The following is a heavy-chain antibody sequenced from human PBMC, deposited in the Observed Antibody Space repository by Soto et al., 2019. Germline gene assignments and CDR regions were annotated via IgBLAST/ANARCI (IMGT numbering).Heavy chain of an antibody. CDR1: GGSISSYY. V-gene: IGHV4-59*08. D-gene: IGHD6-13*01. Sequence: SETLSLTCTVSGGSISSYYWSWIRQPPGKGLEWIGYIYYSGSTNYNPSLKSRVTISVDTSKNQFSLKLSSVTAADTAVYYCARQLSKDSSSWYSMDVWGKGTTVTVSS. J-gene: IGHJ6*04. CDR3: ARQLSKDSSSWYSMDV. CDR2: IYYSGST.